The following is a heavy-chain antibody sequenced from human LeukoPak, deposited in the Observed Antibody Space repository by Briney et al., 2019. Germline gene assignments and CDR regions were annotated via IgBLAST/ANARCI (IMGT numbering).Heavy chain of an antibody. Sequence: GGSLRLSCAASGFTFSSYAMSWVRQAPGKGLEWVSAISGRGGSTYYADSVKGRFTISRDNSKNTLYLQMNSLRAEDTAVYYCARDPGYYSSSSNLYYYYGMDVWGQGTTVTVSS. CDR1: GFTFSSYA. CDR2: ISGRGGST. D-gene: IGHD6-13*01. CDR3: ARDPGYYSSSSNLYYYYGMDV. J-gene: IGHJ6*02. V-gene: IGHV3-23*01.